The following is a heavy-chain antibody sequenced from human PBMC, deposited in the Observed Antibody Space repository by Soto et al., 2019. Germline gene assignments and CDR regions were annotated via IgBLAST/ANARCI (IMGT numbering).Heavy chain of an antibody. D-gene: IGHD2-15*01. Sequence: QVQLVESGGGLVKPEGSLRLSCAASGFTFSDYYMSWIRQAPGKGLEWVSYISSSGSTIYYADSVKGRFTISRDNAKNSLYLQMNSLRAEDTAVYYCATERVVAAFFSMRLDYWGQGTLVTVSS. CDR1: GFTFSDYY. CDR3: ATERVVAAFFSMRLDY. J-gene: IGHJ4*02. V-gene: IGHV3-11*01. CDR2: ISSSGSTI.